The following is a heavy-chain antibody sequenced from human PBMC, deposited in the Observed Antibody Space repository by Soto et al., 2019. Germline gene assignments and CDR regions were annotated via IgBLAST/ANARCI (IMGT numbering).Heavy chain of an antibody. CDR3: ARHWSWYCSSTSCYAHNWFDP. D-gene: IGHD2-2*01. Sequence: PLETQCLTCRVSGGSISGYDWSWLRQPPGKGLEWTGYIYYSGSTNYNPSLKSRVTISVDTSKNQLSLKLSSVTAADTAVYYCARHWSWYCSSTSCYAHNWFDPWGQGTLVTVSS. CDR2: IYYSGST. V-gene: IGHV4-59*08. CDR1: GGSISGYD. J-gene: IGHJ5*02.